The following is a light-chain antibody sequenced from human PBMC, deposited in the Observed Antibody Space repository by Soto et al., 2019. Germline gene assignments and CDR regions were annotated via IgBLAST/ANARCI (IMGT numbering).Light chain of an antibody. CDR1: QSLLHSNGYNY. V-gene: IGKV2-28*01. J-gene: IGKJ1*01. CDR2: LGS. Sequence: DIVMTQSPLSLPVTPGEPASISCMSGQSLLHSNGYNYLDWYLQKPGQSPQLLIYLGSNRASGVPDRFSGSGSGTDFTLKISRVEAEDVGVYYCMQPLQSWKFGQGTKVDIK. CDR3: MQPLQSWK.